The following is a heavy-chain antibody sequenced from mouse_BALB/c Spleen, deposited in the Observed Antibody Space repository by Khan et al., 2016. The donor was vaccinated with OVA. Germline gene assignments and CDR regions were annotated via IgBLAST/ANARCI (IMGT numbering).Heavy chain of an antibody. J-gene: IGHJ4*01. Sequence: EVQLQESGPGLVKPSQSLSLTCTVTGYSITRDYAWNWIRQFPGNKLEWMGYITNSGSTNYNPSLKSRIPITRDTSKKQFFLQLNSVTTEDTATYYCASELGRYYAMDYWGQGTSVTVSS. CDR1: GYSITRDYA. CDR3: ASELGRYYAMDY. V-gene: IGHV3-2*02. CDR2: ITNSGST. D-gene: IGHD4-1*01.